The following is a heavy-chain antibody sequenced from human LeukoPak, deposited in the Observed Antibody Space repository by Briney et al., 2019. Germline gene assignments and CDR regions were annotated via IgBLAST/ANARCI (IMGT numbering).Heavy chain of an antibody. CDR1: GFTVSSNH. CDR3: ARESESDFWTGSYFDN. V-gene: IGHV3-21*01. D-gene: IGHD3/OR15-3a*01. Sequence: GGSLRLSCAGSGFTVSSNHMSWVRQAPGKGLEWVSSITGGSGSIYYADSVKGRFTISRDNAKNSLYLQIDSLRADDTAVYFCARESESDFWTGSYFDNWGQGILVTVSS. J-gene: IGHJ4*02. CDR2: ITGGSGSI.